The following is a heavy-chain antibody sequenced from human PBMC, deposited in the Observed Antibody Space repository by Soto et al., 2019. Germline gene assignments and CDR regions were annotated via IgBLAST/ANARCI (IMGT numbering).Heavy chain of an antibody. D-gene: IGHD2-2*01. Sequence: SETLSLTCAVYGGSFSGYYWIWIRQPPGKGLEWIGEIIHSGSTNYNPSLKSRATISVDTSKNQFSLKLSSVTAADTAVYYCARRASVVPAAITLSGWFDPWGQGTLVTVSS. CDR3: ARRASVVPAAITLSGWFDP. V-gene: IGHV4-34*12. CDR2: IIHSGST. CDR1: GGSFSGYY. J-gene: IGHJ5*02.